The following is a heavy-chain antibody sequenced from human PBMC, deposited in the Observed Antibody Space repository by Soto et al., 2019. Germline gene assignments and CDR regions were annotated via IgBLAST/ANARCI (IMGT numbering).Heavy chain of an antibody. V-gene: IGHV3-64*01. J-gene: IGHJ4*02. CDR1: GFTFSSYA. CDR3: ARRDGYNFDY. Sequence: EVQLVESGGGLVQPGGSLRLSCAASGFTFSSYAMHWVRQAPGKGLEYVSAISSNGGSTYYANSVKGRFTISRDNSKNTLYIQMGSLRAEDMDVYYCARRDGYNFDYWGQGTLVTVSS. D-gene: IGHD5-12*01. CDR2: ISSNGGST.